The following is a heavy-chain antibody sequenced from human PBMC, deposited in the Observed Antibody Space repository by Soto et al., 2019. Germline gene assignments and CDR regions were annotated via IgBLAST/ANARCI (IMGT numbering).Heavy chain of an antibody. CDR1: GFTFSSYG. CDR3: ASDITEPTVDAFDI. V-gene: IGHV3-33*01. D-gene: IGHD4-17*01. CDR2: IWYDGSNK. J-gene: IGHJ3*02. Sequence: QVQLVESGGGVVQPGRSLRLSCAASGFTFSSYGMHWVRQAPGKGLEWVAVIWYDGSNKYYADSVKGRFTISRDNSKNTLYLKMNSLRAEDTAVYYCASDITEPTVDAFDIWGQGTMVTVSS.